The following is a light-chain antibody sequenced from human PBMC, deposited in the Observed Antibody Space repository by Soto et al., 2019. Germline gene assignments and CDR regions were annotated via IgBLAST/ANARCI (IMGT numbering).Light chain of an antibody. CDR2: SAS. Sequence: AIQMTQSPSSLSASVGDRVTITCRASQAIRKDLGWYQQKPGKAPKLLIYSASTLQSGVPSRFGGSGFGTDFTLTISSLQPEDFATYYCLQDYNYPMWTFGQGTKVEIK. J-gene: IGKJ1*01. CDR1: QAIRKD. V-gene: IGKV1-6*01. CDR3: LQDYNYPMWT.